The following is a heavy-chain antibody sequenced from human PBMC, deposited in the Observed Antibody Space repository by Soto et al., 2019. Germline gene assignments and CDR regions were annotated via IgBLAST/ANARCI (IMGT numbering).Heavy chain of an antibody. CDR1: GGSISSGGYY. D-gene: IGHD3-16*01. CDR3: ARGAIKGWFDP. J-gene: IGHJ5*02. V-gene: IGHV4-31*01. CDR2: IYYSGST. Sequence: QVQLQESGPGLVKPSQTLSLTCTVSGGSISSGGYYWSWIRQHPGKGLEWIGYIYYSGSTYYHPPLKSQVTQSVVTSNDQFSLELRSVTAADTAVYYCARGAIKGWFDPWGQGTLVTVSS.